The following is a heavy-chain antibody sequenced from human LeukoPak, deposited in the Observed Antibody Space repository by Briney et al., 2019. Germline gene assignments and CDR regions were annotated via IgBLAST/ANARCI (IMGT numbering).Heavy chain of an antibody. CDR1: GFTFSSYS. V-gene: IGHV3-21*01. J-gene: IGHJ4*02. CDR3: ARGWPPNDYDSSGYGDY. D-gene: IGHD3-22*01. Sequence: GGSLRLSCAASGFTFSSYSMNWVRQAPGKGLEWVSSISSSSSYIYYADSVMGRFTISRDNAKNSLYLQMNSLRAEDTAVYYCARGWPPNDYDSSGYGDYWGQGTLVTVSS. CDR2: ISSSSSYI.